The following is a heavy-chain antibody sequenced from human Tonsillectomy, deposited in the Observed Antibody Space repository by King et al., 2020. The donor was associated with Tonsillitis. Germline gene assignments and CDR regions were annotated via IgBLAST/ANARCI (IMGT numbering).Heavy chain of an antibody. CDR3: ARDTLITITALAFDI. V-gene: IGHV3-66*01. J-gene: IGHJ3*02. Sequence: VQLVESGGGLVQPGGSLRLSCAASGFTVSSNYMSWVRQAPGKGLEWVSLIYSDGSTYYADSVKGRFTVSRDNSKNTLYLQMNSLRAEDTAVYYCARDTLITITALAFDIWGQGTMLTVPS. D-gene: IGHD3-3*01. CDR1: GFTVSSNY. CDR2: IYSDGST.